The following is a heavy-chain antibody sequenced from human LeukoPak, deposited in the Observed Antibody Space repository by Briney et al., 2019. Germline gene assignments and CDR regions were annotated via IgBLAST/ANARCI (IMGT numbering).Heavy chain of an antibody. Sequence: GGSLRLSCAAYGFTFSSYWMSWDRQAQGKGLEWVANINEGGSEGYYVDSLKGRFTISRDNAKNSLYLQMNSLRAEDTAVYYCARAGFSTSRDFWGQGTLVTVSS. V-gene: IGHV3-7*03. J-gene: IGHJ4*02. CDR2: INEGGSEG. D-gene: IGHD2-2*01. CDR1: GFTFSSYW. CDR3: ARAGFSTSRDF.